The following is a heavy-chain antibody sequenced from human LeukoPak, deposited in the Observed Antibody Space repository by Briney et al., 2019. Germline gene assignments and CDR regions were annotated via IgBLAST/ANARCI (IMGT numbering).Heavy chain of an antibody. D-gene: IGHD3-10*01. CDR1: GYTFTGYY. CDR3: ARSKRPMVRGVKGDWFDP. V-gene: IGHV1-8*02. Sequence: ASVKVSCKASGYTFTGYYMHWVQQAPGQGLEWMGWMNPNSGNTGYAQKFQGRVTMTRNTSISTAYMELSSLRSEDTAVYYCARSKRPMVRGVKGDWFDPWGQGTLVTVSS. J-gene: IGHJ5*02. CDR2: MNPNSGNT.